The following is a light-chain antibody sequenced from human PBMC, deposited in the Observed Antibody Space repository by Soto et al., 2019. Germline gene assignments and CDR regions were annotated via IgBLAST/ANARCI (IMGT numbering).Light chain of an antibody. J-gene: IGKJ1*01. Sequence: EIVMTQSPATLSVSPGGRATLSCRASQSISSSYLALYQQKPGQAPRLLIYGASSRATGIPDRFSGSGSGTDFTLTISRLEPEDFAVYYCQQRSNWPRTFGQRTKVDI. V-gene: IGKV3D-20*02. CDR3: QQRSNWPRT. CDR1: QSISSSY. CDR2: GAS.